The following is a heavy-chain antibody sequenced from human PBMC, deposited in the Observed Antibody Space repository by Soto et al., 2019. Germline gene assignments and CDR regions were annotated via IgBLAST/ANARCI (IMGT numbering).Heavy chain of an antibody. CDR2: IIPIFGTA. Sequence: SVKVSCKASGGTFSSYAISWVRQAPGQGLEWMGGIIPIFGTANYAQKFQGRVTITADESTSTAYMELSSLRSEDTAVYYCARDVRHDFWSGYTSNGMDVWGQGTTVTRLL. V-gene: IGHV1-69*13. D-gene: IGHD3-3*01. J-gene: IGHJ6*02. CDR3: ARDVRHDFWSGYTSNGMDV. CDR1: GGTFSSYA.